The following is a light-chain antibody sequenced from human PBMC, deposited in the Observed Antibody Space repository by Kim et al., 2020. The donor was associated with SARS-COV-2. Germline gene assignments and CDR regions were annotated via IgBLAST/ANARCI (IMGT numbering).Light chain of an antibody. J-gene: IGKJ2*01. Sequence: SPGKETALPSRAGKPIINGYLAWYQQKPGQPPRRLIFAASSRSAGITHRFSGGRSGTDFTLPISRLEPDDFAVYYCQQYGTSPPYTFGQGTKLEI. CDR3: QQYGTSPPYT. V-gene: IGKV3-20*01. CDR2: AAS. CDR1: KPIINGY.